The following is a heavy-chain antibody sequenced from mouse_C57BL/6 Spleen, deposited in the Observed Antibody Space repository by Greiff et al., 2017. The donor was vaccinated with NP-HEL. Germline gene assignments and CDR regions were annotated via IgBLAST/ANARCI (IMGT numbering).Heavy chain of an antibody. J-gene: IGHJ3*01. V-gene: IGHV1-9*01. CDR2: ILPGSGST. CDR3: ASEGFAY. Sequence: VQLQQSGAELMTPGASVKLSCKATGYTFTGYWIAWVTPRPGHGLEWIGAILPGSGSTNYNEKFKGKATFTADTSANTAYLQLSSLTTEDSAIYYCASEGFAYWGQGTLVTVS. CDR1: GYTFTGYW.